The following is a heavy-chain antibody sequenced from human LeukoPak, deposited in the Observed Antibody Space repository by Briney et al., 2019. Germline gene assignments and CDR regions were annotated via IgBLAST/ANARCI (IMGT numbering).Heavy chain of an antibody. CDR3: AKEQAGWFDP. Sequence: GGSLRLSCAASGFTFSSDWMHWARQAPGKGLVWVSRIHGDGSRTNYADSVKGRFTISRDNAKNTLYLQMNSLRAEDAAVYYCAKEQAGWFDPWGQGTLVTVSS. D-gene: IGHD6-19*01. CDR2: IHGDGSRT. J-gene: IGHJ5*02. V-gene: IGHV3-74*01. CDR1: GFTFSSDW.